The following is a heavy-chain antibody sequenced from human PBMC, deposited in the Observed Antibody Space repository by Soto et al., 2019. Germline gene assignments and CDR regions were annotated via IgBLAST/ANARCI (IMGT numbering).Heavy chain of an antibody. CDR3: ARGGYSGSGCLDY. CDR2: VFHSGRT. Sequence: QVQLQESGPRLVKPSETLTLTCTVSGGSVSSASYYWSWIRQPPGKGLEWIGNVFHSGRTDYNPSLKSRISISVDTSKIHLSLNLNSVTAADAAVYDCARGGYSGSGCLDYWGQGTLVTVSS. CDR1: GGSVSSASYY. J-gene: IGHJ4*02. D-gene: IGHD1-26*01. V-gene: IGHV4-61*03.